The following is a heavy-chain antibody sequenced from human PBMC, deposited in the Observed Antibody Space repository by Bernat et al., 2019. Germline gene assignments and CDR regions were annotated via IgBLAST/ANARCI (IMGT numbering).Heavy chain of an antibody. CDR3: VSSGYCSGGSCSPGY. CDR2: IYSGGST. J-gene: IGHJ4*02. Sequence: EVQLVETGGGLIQPGGSLRLSCAASGFTVSSNYMSWVRQAPGKGLEWVSVIYSGGSTYYADSVKGRFTISRDNSKNTLYLQMNSLRAEDTAVYYCVSSGYCSGGSCSPGYWGQGTLVTVSS. D-gene: IGHD2-15*01. V-gene: IGHV3-53*02. CDR1: GFTVSSNY.